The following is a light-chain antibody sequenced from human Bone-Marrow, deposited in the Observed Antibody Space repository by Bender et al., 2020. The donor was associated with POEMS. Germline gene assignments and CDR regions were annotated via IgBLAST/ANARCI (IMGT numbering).Light chain of an antibody. V-gene: IGLV2-23*01. J-gene: IGLJ2*01. CDR3: QSYAGNTTVI. CDR2: GAT. CDR1: TSDVVDYKS. Sequence: QSALTQPASVSGSPGQSITISCTGTTSDVVDYKSVSWYQHHPGKAPKVIIYGATKRPSGISYRFSGSKSGNTASLTISGLQTEDEADYFCQSYAGNTTVIFGGGTKLTVL.